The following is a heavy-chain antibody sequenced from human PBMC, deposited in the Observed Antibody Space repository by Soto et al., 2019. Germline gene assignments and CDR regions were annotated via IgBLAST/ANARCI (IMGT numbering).Heavy chain of an antibody. CDR2: ISSNGGST. Sequence: GGSLRLSCAASGFTFSSYWMIWVRQAPGKGLEYVSAISSNGGSTYYANSVKGRFTISRDNSKNTLYLQMGSLRAEDMAVYYCARNLYSSYGMDVWGQGTTVTVSS. J-gene: IGHJ6*02. V-gene: IGHV3-64*01. CDR1: GFTFSSYW. D-gene: IGHD6-19*01. CDR3: ARNLYSSYGMDV.